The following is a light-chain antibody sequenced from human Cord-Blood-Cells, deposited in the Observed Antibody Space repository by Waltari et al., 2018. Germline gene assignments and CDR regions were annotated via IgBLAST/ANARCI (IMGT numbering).Light chain of an antibody. CDR2: DVT. CDR3: SSYTSSSTWV. CDR1: SSDVGGYNY. V-gene: IGLV2-14*03. Sequence: QSALTQPASVSGSPGQSITISCTGTSSDVGGYNYVSWYQQHPGKAPKLMIYDVTKRRSGVSNRFSGSRSGNTASLTISGLQAEDEADYYCSSYTSSSTWVFGGGTKLTGL. J-gene: IGLJ3*02.